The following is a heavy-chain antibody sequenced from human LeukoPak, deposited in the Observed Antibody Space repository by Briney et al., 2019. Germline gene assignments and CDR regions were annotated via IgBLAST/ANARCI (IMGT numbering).Heavy chain of an antibody. CDR1: GGSFSSYY. Sequence: SETLSLTCTVSGGSFSSYYWSWIRQPAGKGLEWIGRINTSGSTNYNPSLKSRVTMSVDTSKNQFSLKLSSVTAADTAVYYCARSLLLWFGELSDAFDIWGQGTMVTVSS. J-gene: IGHJ3*02. V-gene: IGHV4-4*07. CDR2: INTSGST. D-gene: IGHD3-10*01. CDR3: ARSLLLWFGELSDAFDI.